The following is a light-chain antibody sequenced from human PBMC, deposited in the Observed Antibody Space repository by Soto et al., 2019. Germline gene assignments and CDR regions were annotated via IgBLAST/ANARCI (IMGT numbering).Light chain of an antibody. V-gene: IGLV2-14*01. CDR2: EVS. CDR3: SSYTTSNTLV. Sequence: QSALTQPASVSGSPGQSITISCTGTSSDVGGYNYVSWYQQHPGKAPKLMIYEVSNRPSGVSNRFSGSKSGNTASLTISGLQAEDEADYYCSSYTTSNTLVFGTGTKGTVL. CDR1: SSDVGGYNY. J-gene: IGLJ1*01.